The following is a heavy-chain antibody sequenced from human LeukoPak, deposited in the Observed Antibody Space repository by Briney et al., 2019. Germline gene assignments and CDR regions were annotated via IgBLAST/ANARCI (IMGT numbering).Heavy chain of an antibody. V-gene: IGHV4-59*01. J-gene: IGHJ4*02. CDR2: IYYTGST. CDR3: ARGTTVSDY. D-gene: IGHD4-11*01. CDR1: GGSMSSYY. Sequence: SETLFLTCTVSGGSMSSYYWSWVRQPPEKGLEWIGYIYYTGSTNYNPSLKSRVTISVDMSKNQFSLKLSSVTAADTAMYYCARGTTVSDYWGQGILVTVSS.